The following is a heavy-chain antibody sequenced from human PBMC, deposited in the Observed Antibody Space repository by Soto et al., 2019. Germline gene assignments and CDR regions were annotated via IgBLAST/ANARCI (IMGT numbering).Heavy chain of an antibody. J-gene: IGHJ5*02. V-gene: IGHV1-2*04. CDR2: INPNSGGT. Sequence: ASVKVSGKASGYTFTGYYMHWVRQAPGQGLEWMGWINPNSGGTNYAQKFQGWVTMTRDTSISTAYMELSRLRSDDTAVYYCARAAGYCSGGSCYLGDNWFDPWGQGTLVTVSS. D-gene: IGHD2-15*01. CDR1: GYTFTGYY. CDR3: ARAAGYCSGGSCYLGDNWFDP.